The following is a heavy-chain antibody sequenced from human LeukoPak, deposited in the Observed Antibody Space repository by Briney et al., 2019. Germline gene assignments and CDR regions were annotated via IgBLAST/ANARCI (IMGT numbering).Heavy chain of an antibody. Sequence: SETLSLTCSVSAGSISNGDYYWGCIRQAPGKGLVWIGCIFYGESTHYNPSLKSRATISVDTSKNQFSLKLTSVTAADAAIYYCARQLPTAAADTRGYFDYRGQGTVVTVSS. V-gene: IGHV4-39*01. CDR3: ARQLPTAAADTRGYFDY. D-gene: IGHD6-25*01. J-gene: IGHJ4*01. CDR2: IFYGEST. CDR1: AGSISNGDYY.